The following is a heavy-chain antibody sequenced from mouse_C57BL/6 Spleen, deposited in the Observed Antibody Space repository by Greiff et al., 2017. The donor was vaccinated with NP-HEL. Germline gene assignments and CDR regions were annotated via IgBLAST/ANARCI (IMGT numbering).Heavy chain of an antibody. D-gene: IGHD2-3*01. J-gene: IGHJ2*01. Sequence: QVQLQQPGAELVKPGASVKMSCKASGYTFTSYWITWVKQRPGQGLEWIGDIYPGSGSTNYNEKFKSKATLTVDTSSSTAYMQLSSLTSEDSAVYYCARGDGYPYYFDYWGQGTTLTVSS. V-gene: IGHV1-55*01. CDR1: GYTFTSYW. CDR3: ARGDGYPYYFDY. CDR2: IYPGSGST.